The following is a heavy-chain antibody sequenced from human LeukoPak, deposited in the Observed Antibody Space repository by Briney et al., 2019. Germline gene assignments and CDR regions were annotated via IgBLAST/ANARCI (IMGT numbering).Heavy chain of an antibody. CDR2: INPSGGTT. CDR1: GYTFTSYY. V-gene: IGHV1-46*03. Sequence: ASVKVSCKASGYTFTSYYMHWVRQAPGQGLEWMGIINPSGGTTTYAQKFQGRVTVTRDTPTSTVYMELSSLTSEYTAVYYCGNSGYGGLDYWGQGTLVTVSS. D-gene: IGHD5-12*01. J-gene: IGHJ4*02. CDR3: GNSGYGGLDY.